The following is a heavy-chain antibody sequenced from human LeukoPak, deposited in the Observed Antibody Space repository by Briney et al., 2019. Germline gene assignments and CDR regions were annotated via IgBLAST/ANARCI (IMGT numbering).Heavy chain of an antibody. D-gene: IGHD3-16*01. V-gene: IGHV3-7*01. CDR2: IKQDGSEK. CDR1: GFTLSTYA. CDR3: ARVFWGPFDY. Sequence: GGSLRLSCAASGFTLSTYAMSWVRQAPGKGLEWVANIKQDGSEKYYVDSVKGRFTISRDNAKNSLYLQMNSLRAEDTAVYYCARVFWGPFDYWGQGTLVTVSS. J-gene: IGHJ4*02.